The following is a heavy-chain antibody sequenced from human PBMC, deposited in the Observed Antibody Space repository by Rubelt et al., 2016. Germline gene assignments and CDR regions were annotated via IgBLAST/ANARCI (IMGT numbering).Heavy chain of an antibody. D-gene: IGHD6-19*01. CDR1: GASISSYY. CDR3: ARGQRGGIFYGWSWMDV. J-gene: IGHJ6*02. V-gene: IGHV4-59*01. CDR2: FYHTGST. Sequence: LQKPSETLSLTCSVSGASISSYYWSWIRQPPGKGLEWIASFYHTGSTTYNHSLKSRVTMYVDTSKNQFSLKVRSVTAADTAVYYGARGQRGGIFYGWSWMDVWGQGTTVTVSS.